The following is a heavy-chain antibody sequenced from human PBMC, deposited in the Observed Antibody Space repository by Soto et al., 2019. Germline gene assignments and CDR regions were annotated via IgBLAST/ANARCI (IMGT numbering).Heavy chain of an antibody. J-gene: IGHJ4*02. Sequence: QVQLVESGGAVVQPGRSLRLSCAASGFTLSSYGMHWVRQAPGKGLEWVAVIWYDGNSKYYVDSVKDRFTISRDSSKNTLYLQMNSLRAEDTAVYYCARDRTLSYFDYWGQGTLVTVSS. CDR1: GFTLSSYG. CDR2: IWYDGNSK. CDR3: ARDRTLSYFDY. V-gene: IGHV3-33*04.